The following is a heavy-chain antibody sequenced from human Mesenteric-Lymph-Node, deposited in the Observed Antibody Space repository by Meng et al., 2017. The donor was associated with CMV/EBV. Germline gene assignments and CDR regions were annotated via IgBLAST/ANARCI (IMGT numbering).Heavy chain of an antibody. J-gene: IGHJ4*02. Sequence: GESLKISCAASGFTFRSYWMSWVRQAPGKGPEWVANINQDGSEKNYVDSVKGRFTISRDNAKSSLYLQMNSLRDEDTAVYYCARRYGDYGGLDWGQGTLVTVSS. CDR3: ARRYGDYGGLD. V-gene: IGHV3-7*01. D-gene: IGHD4-17*01. CDR1: GFTFRSYW. CDR2: INQDGSEK.